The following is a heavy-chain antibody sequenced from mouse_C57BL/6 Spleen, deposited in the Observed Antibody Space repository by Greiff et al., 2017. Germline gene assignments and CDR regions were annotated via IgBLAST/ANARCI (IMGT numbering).Heavy chain of an antibody. V-gene: IGHV1-85*01. D-gene: IGHD1-1*01. J-gene: IGHJ4*01. Sequence: VKLQESGPELVKPGASVKLSCKASGYTFTSYAIHWVKQRPGQGLEWIGWIYPRVGSTKYNEKFKGKATLTVDTSSSTAYMELHSLTSEDSAVYFCARTPDDSNYALDYWGQGTSVTVSS. CDR1: GYTFTSYA. CDR2: IYPRVGST. CDR3: ARTPDDSNYALDY.